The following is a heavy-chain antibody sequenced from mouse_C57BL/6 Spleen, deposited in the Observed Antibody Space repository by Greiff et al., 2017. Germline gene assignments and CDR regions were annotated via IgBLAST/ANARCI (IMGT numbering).Heavy chain of an antibody. Sequence: QVQLQQPGAELVKPGASVKLSCKASGYTFTSYWMQWVKQRPGQGLEWIGEIDPSDSYTNYNQKFKGKATLTVDTSSSTAYMQLSRLTSEDSAVYYCADGKGDYWGQGTSVTVSS. J-gene: IGHJ4*01. CDR3: ADGKGDY. V-gene: IGHV1-50*01. D-gene: IGHD2-3*01. CDR2: IDPSDSYT. CDR1: GYTFTSYW.